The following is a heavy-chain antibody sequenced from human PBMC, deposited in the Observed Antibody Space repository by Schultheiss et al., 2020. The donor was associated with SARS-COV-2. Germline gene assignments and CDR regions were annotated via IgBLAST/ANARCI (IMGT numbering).Heavy chain of an antibody. V-gene: IGHV4-61*01. J-gene: IGHJ6*02. CDR3: ARNRGILAYGMDV. Sequence: SETLSLTCTVSGGSVSSGSYYWSWIRQPPGKGLEWIGYIYYSGSTNYNPSLKSRVTISVDTSKNQFSLKLSSVTAADTAVYYCARNRGILAYGMDVWGQGTTVTVSS. CDR1: GGSVSSGSYY. CDR2: IYYSGST. D-gene: IGHD2-15*01.